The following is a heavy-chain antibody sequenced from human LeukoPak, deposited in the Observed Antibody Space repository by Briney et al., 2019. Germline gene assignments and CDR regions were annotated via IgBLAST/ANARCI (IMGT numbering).Heavy chain of an antibody. D-gene: IGHD1-14*01. Sequence: GGSLRLSCAASGFTFSNYWMHWVRQAPGKGLVWVSRIYTDGSSANYADSVKGRFTISRDNAKNTLYLQMNSLRAEDTAVYYCARGASNRFDYWGQGTLVTVSS. J-gene: IGHJ4*02. CDR3: ARGASNRFDY. CDR1: GFTFSNYW. V-gene: IGHV3-74*01. CDR2: IYTDGSSA.